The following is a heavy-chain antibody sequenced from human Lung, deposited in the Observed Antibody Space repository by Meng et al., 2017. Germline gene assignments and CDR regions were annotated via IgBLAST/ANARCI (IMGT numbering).Heavy chain of an antibody. CDR3: ARGPTTMAHDFDY. CDR2: INHSGST. V-gene: IGHV4-34*01. J-gene: IGHJ4*02. CDR1: GGSFSDYS. Sequence: QVQLPQWGAGLLRPSATLSLACVVSGGSFSDYSWSWIRQPPGKGLEWIGEINHSGSTNYNPSLESRATISVDTSQNNLSLKLSSVTAADSAVYYCARGPTTMAHDFDYWGQGTLVTVSS. D-gene: IGHD4-11*01.